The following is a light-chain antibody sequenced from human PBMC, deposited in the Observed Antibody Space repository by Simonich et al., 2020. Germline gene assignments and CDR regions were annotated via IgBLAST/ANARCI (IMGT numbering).Light chain of an antibody. V-gene: IGLV2-11*01. Sequence: QSALTQPRSVSGSPGQSVTISCTGTSSDVGGYNYVSWYQQHPGKAPKLMLYYVSKRPSGVPDRVAGSKSGNTASRTISGLQAEDEADYYGSSYTSSSTLVFGGGTKLTVL. CDR3: SSYTSSSTLV. CDR2: YVS. J-gene: IGLJ2*01. CDR1: SSDVGGYNY.